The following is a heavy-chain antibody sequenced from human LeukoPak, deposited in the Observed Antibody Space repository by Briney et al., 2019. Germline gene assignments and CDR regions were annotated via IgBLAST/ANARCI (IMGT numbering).Heavy chain of an antibody. CDR2: ISWNSGSI. Sequence: GGSLRLSCAASGFTFDDYAMHWVRQAPGKGLEWVSGISWNSGSIGYADSVKGRFTISRDNAKNSLYLQMNSLRAEDTALYYCAREGGGYSYGPDYWGQGTLVTVSS. V-gene: IGHV3-9*01. D-gene: IGHD5-18*01. J-gene: IGHJ4*02. CDR1: GFTFDDYA. CDR3: AREGGGYSYGPDY.